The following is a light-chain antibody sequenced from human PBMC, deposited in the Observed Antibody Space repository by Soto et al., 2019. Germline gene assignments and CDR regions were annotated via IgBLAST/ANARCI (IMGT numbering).Light chain of an antibody. J-gene: IGKJ3*01. CDR2: GAS. CDR1: QSVSSSY. Sequence: EIVLTQSPGTLSLSPGERATLSCRASQSVSSSYLAWYQQKPGQAPRLLIYGASSRATGIQDRFSGSGSGPDFTLNISILEPEDFAVYYCQQYGSSSFTFGPGTKVDIK. V-gene: IGKV3-20*01. CDR3: QQYGSSSFT.